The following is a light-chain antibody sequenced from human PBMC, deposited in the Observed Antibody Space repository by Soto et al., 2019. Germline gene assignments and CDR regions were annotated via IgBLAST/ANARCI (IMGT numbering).Light chain of an antibody. CDR3: QHYGDSSWT. J-gene: IGKJ1*01. Sequence: EIVLTQSPGTLSLSPGERATLSCRADRSVSDTLLTWFQQKPGQAPRLLIFGTSNRAPGIPDRFSGSGSGTDFTLTISRMEPADFAVYYCQHYGDSSWTFGQGTKVEIK. CDR1: RSVSDTL. V-gene: IGKV3-20*01. CDR2: GTS.